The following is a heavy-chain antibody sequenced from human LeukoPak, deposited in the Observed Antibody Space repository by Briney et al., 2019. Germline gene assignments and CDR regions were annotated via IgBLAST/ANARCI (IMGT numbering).Heavy chain of an antibody. CDR1: GFTFSSYW. J-gene: IGHJ3*02. Sequence: GGSLRLPCAASGFTFSSYWMHWVRQAPGKGLVWVSRINSDGSSTSYADSVKGRFTISRDNAKNTLYLQMNSLRAEDTAVYYCARPRGSGWSKDAFDIWGQGTMVTVSS. CDR3: ARPRGSGWSKDAFDI. D-gene: IGHD6-19*01. CDR2: INSDGSST. V-gene: IGHV3-74*01.